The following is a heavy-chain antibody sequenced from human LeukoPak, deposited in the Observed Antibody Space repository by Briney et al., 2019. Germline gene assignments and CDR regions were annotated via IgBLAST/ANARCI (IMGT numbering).Heavy chain of an antibody. D-gene: IGHD6-13*01. V-gene: IGHV1-3*01. Sequence: GWINAANGNTKYSQKFQGRVTITRDTSASTAYMELSSLRSEDTAVYYCARVGIYSSSWYDYWGQGTLVTVSS. CDR3: ARVGIYSSSWYDY. J-gene: IGHJ4*02. CDR2: INAANGNT.